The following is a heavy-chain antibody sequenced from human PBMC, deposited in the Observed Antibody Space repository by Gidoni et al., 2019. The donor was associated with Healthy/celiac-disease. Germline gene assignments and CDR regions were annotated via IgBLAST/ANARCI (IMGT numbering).Heavy chain of an antibody. D-gene: IGHD3-10*01. J-gene: IGHJ5*02. Sequence: QVQLQQWGAGLLKPSETLSLTCAVYGGSFSGYYWSWIRQPPGKGLEWIGEINHSGSTNYNPSLKSRVTISVDTSKNQFSLKLSSVTAADTAVYYCYGSGSYIRFDPWGQGTLVTVSS. CDR1: GGSFSGYY. V-gene: IGHV4-34*01. CDR3: YGSGSYIRFDP. CDR2: INHSGST.